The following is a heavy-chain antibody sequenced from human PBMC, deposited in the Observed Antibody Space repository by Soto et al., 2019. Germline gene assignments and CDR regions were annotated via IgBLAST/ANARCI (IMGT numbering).Heavy chain of an antibody. CDR1: GFTFSNAW. D-gene: IGHD1-26*01. V-gene: IGHV3-15*01. CDR2: IKSKTDGGTR. Sequence: EVQLVESGGGLVKPGGSLRLSCAASGFTFSNAWMSWVRQVPGKGLEWVGRIKSKTDGGTRDYAAPVKGRFTISREDSKKTLYLQMNSQKAEDTGVYYCTRGSYQGNYYYYGMDVWGQGTTVTVSS. J-gene: IGHJ6*02. CDR3: TRGSYQGNYYYYGMDV.